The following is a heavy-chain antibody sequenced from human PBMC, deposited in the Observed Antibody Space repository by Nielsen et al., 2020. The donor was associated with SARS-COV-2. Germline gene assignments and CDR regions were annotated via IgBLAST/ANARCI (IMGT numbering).Heavy chain of an antibody. D-gene: IGHD3-10*01. V-gene: IGHV3-30*02. CDR3: AKSNMVRGIIGYYFEY. J-gene: IGHJ4*02. Sequence: DSVKGRFTISRDNFKNTLYLQMNSLRTEDTAVYYCAKSNMVRGIIGYYFEYWGRGTAVNVSS.